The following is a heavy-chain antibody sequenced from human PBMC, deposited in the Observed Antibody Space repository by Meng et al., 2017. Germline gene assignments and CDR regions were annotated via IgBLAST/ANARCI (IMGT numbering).Heavy chain of an antibody. Sequence: QLKESGARLVKPSGTLSLTCAVSGGFISSSNWWSWVRQPPGKGLEWIGEIYHSGSTNYNPSLKSRVTISVDKSKNQFSLKLSSVTAADTAVYYCARVVAATTLFLDYWGQGTLVTVSS. D-gene: IGHD2-15*01. CDR1: GGFISSSNW. J-gene: IGHJ4*02. CDR2: IYHSGST. CDR3: ARVVAATTLFLDY. V-gene: IGHV4-4*02.